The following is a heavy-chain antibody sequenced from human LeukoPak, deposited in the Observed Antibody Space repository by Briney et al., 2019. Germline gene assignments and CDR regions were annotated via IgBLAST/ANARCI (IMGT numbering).Heavy chain of an antibody. CDR2: INQDGSEK. D-gene: IGHD2-21*01. CDR1: GFTFSSCW. CDR3: ARSPIDQPRWGYYFDY. Sequence: GGSLRLSRAASGFTFSSCWLSWVRQAPGKGLEWVANINQDGSEKYYVDSVRGRFTISRDNAKNSVYLQMGSLRADDTAVYYCARSPIDQPRWGYYFDYWGQGTLVTVSS. V-gene: IGHV3-7*01. J-gene: IGHJ4*02.